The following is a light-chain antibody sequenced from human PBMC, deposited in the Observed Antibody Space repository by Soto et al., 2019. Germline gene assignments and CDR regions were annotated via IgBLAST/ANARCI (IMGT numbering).Light chain of an antibody. CDR3: QQYGRSGT. CDR1: QSVSNNY. Sequence: EIVLTQSPGTLSLSPGERATLSCRASQSVSNNYLAWYQQKPGQAPRLLIYGASNRATGIPDRFSGSGSGTAFTLTISRLEPEDFEVYYCQQYGRSGTFGQGTKVEIK. V-gene: IGKV3-20*01. J-gene: IGKJ1*01. CDR2: GAS.